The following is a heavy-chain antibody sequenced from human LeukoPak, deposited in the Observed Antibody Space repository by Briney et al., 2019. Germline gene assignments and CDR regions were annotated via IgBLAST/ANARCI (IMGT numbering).Heavy chain of an antibody. CDR3: AREGYYGSGSPPSLYFDY. CDR2: TSSDLNVK. Sequence: GGSLGLSCAASGFTFRNYVIHWVRQAPGKGLEWVAVTSSDLNVKLYADSAKGRFTISRDNSRSTLYLQMNSLRPEDTAIYYCAREGYYGSGSPPSLYFDYWGQGTLVTVSS. CDR1: GFTFRNYV. J-gene: IGHJ4*02. V-gene: IGHV3-30-3*01. D-gene: IGHD3-10*01.